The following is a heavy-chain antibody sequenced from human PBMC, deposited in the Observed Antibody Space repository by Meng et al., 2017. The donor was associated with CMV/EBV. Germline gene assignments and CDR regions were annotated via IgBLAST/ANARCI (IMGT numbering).Heavy chain of an antibody. D-gene: IGHD2-2*01. J-gene: IGHJ6*02. Sequence: GESLKISCAASGFTFSSYEMNWVRQAPGKGLEWVSYISSSGSTIYYADSVKGRFTISRDNAKNSLYLQMNSLRAEDTAVYYCARGPLYCSSTSCLTWDYYYYYGMDVWGQGTTVTVSS. CDR3: ARGPLYCSSTSCLTWDYYYYYGMDV. V-gene: IGHV3-48*03. CDR1: GFTFSSYE. CDR2: ISSSGSTI.